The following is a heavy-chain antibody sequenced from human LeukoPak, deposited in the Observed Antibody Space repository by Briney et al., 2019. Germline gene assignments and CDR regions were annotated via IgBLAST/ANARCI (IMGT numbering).Heavy chain of an antibody. CDR3: ARASGWNGYYVGY. D-gene: IGHD3-3*01. J-gene: IGHJ4*02. CDR2: IWYDGSNK. Sequence: PGGSLRLSCAASRFTFSSYGMHWVRQAPGKGLEWVAVIWYDGSNKYYADSVKGRFTISRDNSKNTLYLQMNSLRVEDTAIYHCARASGWNGYYVGYWGQGTLVTVSS. V-gene: IGHV3-33*01. CDR1: RFTFSSYG.